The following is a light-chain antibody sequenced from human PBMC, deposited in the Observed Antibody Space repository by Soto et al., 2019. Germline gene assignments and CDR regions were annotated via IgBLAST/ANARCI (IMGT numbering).Light chain of an antibody. CDR1: SGHSSYV. V-gene: IGLV4-69*01. Sequence: VLTQSPSASASLGASVKLTCTLSSGHSSYVIAWHQQQPEKGPRYLMKLNSDGSHSKGDGIPDRFSGSSSGAERYLTISSLQSEDEADYYCQTWGTGIHVVFGGGTKVTVL. CDR2: LNSDGSH. CDR3: QTWGTGIHVV. J-gene: IGLJ2*01.